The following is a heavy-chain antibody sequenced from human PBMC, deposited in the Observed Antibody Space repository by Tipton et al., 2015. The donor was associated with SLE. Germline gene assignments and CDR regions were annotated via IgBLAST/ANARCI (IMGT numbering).Heavy chain of an antibody. J-gene: IGHJ4*02. CDR3: ARGGVGGYDYFDY. V-gene: IGHV4-31*03. Sequence: TLSLTCTVSGGSIRSDDYHWTWIRQHPGKGLEWIGHINYGGSTYYKPSLKSRLTISVDTSKNQFSLKLSSVTAADTAVYFCARGGVGGYDYFDYWGQGTLVTVSS. CDR2: INYGGST. D-gene: IGHD5-12*01. CDR1: GGSIRSDDYH.